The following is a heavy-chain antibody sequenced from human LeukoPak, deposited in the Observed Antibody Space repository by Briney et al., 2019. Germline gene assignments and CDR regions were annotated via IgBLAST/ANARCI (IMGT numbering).Heavy chain of an antibody. Sequence: GGSLRLSCAASGFTLSSYAMSWVRPAPGEGLEWGSAISGSGGTTYYGDSVKGRFTISRDNSKNTLFLQMSSLRPEDTAVYYCAKFAQRYCSGGTCHPFDSWGQGTLVTVSS. J-gene: IGHJ4*02. CDR3: AKFAQRYCSGGTCHPFDS. CDR2: ISGSGGTT. D-gene: IGHD2-15*01. V-gene: IGHV3-23*01. CDR1: GFTLSSYA.